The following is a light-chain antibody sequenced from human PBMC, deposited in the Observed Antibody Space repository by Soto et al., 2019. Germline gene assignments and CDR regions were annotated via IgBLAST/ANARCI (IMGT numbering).Light chain of an antibody. J-gene: IGLJ2*01. V-gene: IGLV2-14*01. CDR1: SSDVGGYNY. Sequence: QSVLTQPASVSGSPGQSITISCTGTSSDVGGYNYVSWYQQHPGKAPKLMIYEVSNRPSGVSNRFSGSKSGNTASLTISGLQAEDEADYYCSSYISRSSHVVFGGGTKLTVL. CDR2: EVS. CDR3: SSYISRSSHVV.